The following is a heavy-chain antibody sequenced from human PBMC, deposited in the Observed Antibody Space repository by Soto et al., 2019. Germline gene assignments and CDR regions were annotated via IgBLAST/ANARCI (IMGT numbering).Heavy chain of an antibody. Sequence: PSETLSLTCTVSGGSISSSSYYWSWIRQHPGKGLEWIGYIYYSGSTYYNPSLKSRVTISVDTSKNQFSLKLNSVTAADTAVYYCARGVNYYDSSGSSWFDPWGQGALVTVSS. CDR1: GGSISSSSYY. CDR3: ARGVNYYDSSGSSWFDP. V-gene: IGHV4-31*03. D-gene: IGHD3-22*01. J-gene: IGHJ5*02. CDR2: IYYSGST.